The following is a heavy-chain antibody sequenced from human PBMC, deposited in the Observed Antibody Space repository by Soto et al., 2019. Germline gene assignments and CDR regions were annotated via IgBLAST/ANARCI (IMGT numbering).Heavy chain of an antibody. CDR3: AKTYSSGWYYFDY. V-gene: IGHV3-9*01. CDR2: ISWNSGSI. J-gene: IGHJ4*02. D-gene: IGHD6-19*01. CDR1: GFTFDDYA. Sequence: DVQLVESGGGLVQPGRSLRLSCAASGFTFDDYAMHWVRQAPGKGLEWVSGISWNSGSIGYADSVKGRFTISRDNAKNSLYLQMNSLRAEDTALYYCAKTYSSGWYYFDYWGQGTLVTVSS.